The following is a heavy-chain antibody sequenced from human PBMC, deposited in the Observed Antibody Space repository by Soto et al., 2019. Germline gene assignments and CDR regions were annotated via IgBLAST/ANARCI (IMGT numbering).Heavy chain of an antibody. CDR1: GYSFISYW. D-gene: IGHD6-13*01. V-gene: IGHV5-10-1*01. CDR2: IDPSDSYT. J-gene: IGHJ4*02. Sequence: PGEPLKISCKGSGYSFISYWITRVRQMPGKGLEWMGRIDPSDSYTNYSPSFQGHVTISADKSTSTAYLQWSSLKASDSAKYYCARLALAAAGNPFDYWGQGTLVTVSS. CDR3: ARLALAAAGNPFDY.